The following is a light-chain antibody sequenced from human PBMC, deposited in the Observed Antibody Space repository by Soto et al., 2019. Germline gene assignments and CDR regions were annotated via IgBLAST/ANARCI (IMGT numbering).Light chain of an antibody. V-gene: IGKV3-20*01. CDR1: QGVTSNY. Sequence: EIVLTQSPGTLSLSPGEGATLSCAASQGVTSNYLAWYQQKPGQAPRRLIYGASSRATGIPDRFSGSGSGTDFTLTISRLEPEDFAVYYCQQYGSSPITFGQGTRLEIK. CDR3: QQYGSSPIT. J-gene: IGKJ5*01. CDR2: GAS.